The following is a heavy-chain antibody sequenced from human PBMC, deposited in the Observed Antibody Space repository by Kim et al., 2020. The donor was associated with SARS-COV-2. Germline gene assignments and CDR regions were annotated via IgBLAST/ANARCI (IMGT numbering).Heavy chain of an antibody. CDR1: GFTFSSYG. Sequence: GGSLRLSCAASGFTFSSYGMHWVRQAPGKGLEWVSVISYDGSNKYYADSVKGRFTISRDNSKNTLYLQMNSLRAEDTAVYYCAKDLVDLMVRGVYNTGYYGMDVWGQGTTVTVSS. D-gene: IGHD3-10*01. V-gene: IGHV3-30*18. CDR3: AKDLVDLMVRGVYNTGYYGMDV. CDR2: ISYDGSNK. J-gene: IGHJ6*02.